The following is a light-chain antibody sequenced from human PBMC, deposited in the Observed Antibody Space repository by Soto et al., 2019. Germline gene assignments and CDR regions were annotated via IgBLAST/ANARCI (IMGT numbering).Light chain of an antibody. J-gene: IGLJ1*01. CDR2: DVT. Sequence: QSALTQPASVSGSPGQSITISCTGTSSDVGGYYSVSWYQQHPGKVPKLMIYDVTNRPSGVSTRFSASKSGNTASLTISGLEAEDEADYYCMSYTSSDTGVFGTGTKLTVL. CDR1: SSDVGGYYS. CDR3: MSYTSSDTGV. V-gene: IGLV2-14*01.